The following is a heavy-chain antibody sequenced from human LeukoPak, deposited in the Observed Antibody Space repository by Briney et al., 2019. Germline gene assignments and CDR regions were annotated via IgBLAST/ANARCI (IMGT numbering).Heavy chain of an antibody. CDR3: ARLSFCGGACHNGFDI. CDR1: GASIGSYY. J-gene: IGHJ3*02. V-gene: IGHV4-59*01. CDR2: IYYSGTT. D-gene: IGHD2-21*02. Sequence: SETLSLTCTVSGASIGSYYWNWIRQPPGKGLQWIGYIYYSGTTNYNPSLKSRVTISIDTSKNQFSLELSSVTAADTAVYYCARLSFCGGACHNGFDIWGRGRMVIVSS.